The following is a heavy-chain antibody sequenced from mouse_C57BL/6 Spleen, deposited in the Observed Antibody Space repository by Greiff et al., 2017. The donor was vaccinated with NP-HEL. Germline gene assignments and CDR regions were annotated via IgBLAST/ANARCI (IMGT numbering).Heavy chain of an antibody. D-gene: IGHD2-4*01. CDR1: GFTFSDYY. V-gene: IGHV5-12*01. J-gene: IGHJ4*01. CDR3: ARQYYDYDGGYDAMDY. Sequence: EVQRVESGGGLVQPGGSLKLSCAASGFTFSDYYMYWVRQTPEKRLEWVAYISNGGGSTYYPDTVKGRFTISRDNAKNTLYLQMSRLKSEDTAMYYCARQYYDYDGGYDAMDYWGQGTSVTVSS. CDR2: ISNGGGST.